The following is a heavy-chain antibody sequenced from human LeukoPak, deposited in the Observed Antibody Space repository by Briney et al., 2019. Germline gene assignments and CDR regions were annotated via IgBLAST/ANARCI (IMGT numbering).Heavy chain of an antibody. CDR3: AKDTGLVAATRYYFDY. Sequence: PGGSLRLSCAASGFTFSSYGMHWVRQAPGKGLEWVAVIWYDGNNKYYADSVKGRFTISRDNSQNTPYLQMNSLRVEDTAVYYCAKDTGLVAATRYYFDYWGQGTLVTVSS. V-gene: IGHV3-33*06. D-gene: IGHD1-26*01. CDR1: GFTFSSYG. J-gene: IGHJ4*02. CDR2: IWYDGNNK.